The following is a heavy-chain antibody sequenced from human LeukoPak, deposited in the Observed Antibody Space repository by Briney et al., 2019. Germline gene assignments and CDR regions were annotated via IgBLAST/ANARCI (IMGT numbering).Heavy chain of an antibody. V-gene: IGHV3-23*01. J-gene: IGHJ4*02. CDR1: GFSFRSYA. CDR3: AKDRMRDSSGSYPH. Sequence: GGSLRLSCAASGFSFRSYAMSWVRQAPGKGLEWVSAISGSGETTYYADSVKGRFTISRDNANNTVSLQTSSLRPEDTAVYYCAKDRMRDSSGSYPHWGQGIQVAVSS. D-gene: IGHD3-22*01. CDR2: ISGSGETT.